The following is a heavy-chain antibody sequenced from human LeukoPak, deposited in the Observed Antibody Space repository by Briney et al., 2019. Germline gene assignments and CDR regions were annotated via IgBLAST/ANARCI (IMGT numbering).Heavy chain of an antibody. CDR2: ITWNSGSI. D-gene: IGHD1-26*01. CDR3: ARDHPIVAATLLDD. Sequence: PGGSLRLSCAVSGFTFDDYAMHWVRQAPGKGLEWVSGITWNSGSIGYAGSVKGRFTISRDNAKNSLYLQMNSLRSDDTAVYYCARDHPIVAATLLDDWGQGTLVTVSS. V-gene: IGHV3-9*01. J-gene: IGHJ4*02. CDR1: GFTFDDYA.